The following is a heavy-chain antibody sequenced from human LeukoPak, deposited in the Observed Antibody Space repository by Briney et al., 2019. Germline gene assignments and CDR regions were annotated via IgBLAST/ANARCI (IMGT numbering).Heavy chain of an antibody. J-gene: IGHJ4*02. CDR3: ARGVLMENYYFDY. CDR2: IWYDGSNK. V-gene: IGHV3-33*01. D-gene: IGHD2-8*01. Sequence: GSLRLSCAASGXTFSSYGMHWVRQAPGKGLEWVAVIWYDGSNKYYADPVKGRFTISRDNSKNTLYLQMNSLRAEDTAVYYCARGVLMENYYFDYWGQGTLVTVSS. CDR1: GXTFSSYG.